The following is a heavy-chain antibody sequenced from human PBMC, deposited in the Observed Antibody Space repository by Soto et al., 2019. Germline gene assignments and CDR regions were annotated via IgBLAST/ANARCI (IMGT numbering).Heavy chain of an antibody. V-gene: IGHV1-18*01. Sequence: ASVKVSCKASGYTFTSYGISWVRQAPGQGLEWMGWISAYNGNTNYAQKLQGRVTMTTDTSTSTAYMELRSLRSDDTAVYYCACFYRKGTSRSYYYGMDVWGQGTTVTVSS. J-gene: IGHJ6*02. D-gene: IGHD4-4*01. CDR3: ACFYRKGTSRSYYYGMDV. CDR1: GYTFTSYG. CDR2: ISAYNGNT.